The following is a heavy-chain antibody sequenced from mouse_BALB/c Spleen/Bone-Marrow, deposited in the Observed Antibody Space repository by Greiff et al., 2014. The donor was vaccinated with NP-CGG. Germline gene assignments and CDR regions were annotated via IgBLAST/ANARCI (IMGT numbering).Heavy chain of an antibody. D-gene: IGHD1-1*01. Sequence: VQLKESGAELVKPGASVKLSFTASCFNIKDTYMHWGKQRPEQGLEWIGRIDPANGNTKYDPKFQGKATITADTSSNTAYLQLSSLTSEDTAVYYCARYYYGSSYFDYWGQGTTLTVSS. CDR3: ARYYYGSSYFDY. CDR1: CFNIKDTY. CDR2: IDPANGNT. J-gene: IGHJ2*01. V-gene: IGHV14-3*02.